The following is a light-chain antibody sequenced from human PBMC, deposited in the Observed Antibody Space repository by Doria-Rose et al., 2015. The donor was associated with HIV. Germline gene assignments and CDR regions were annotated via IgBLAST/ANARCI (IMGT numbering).Light chain of an antibody. CDR3: HQYNNWPT. CDR1: QSVSTD. V-gene: IGKV3-15*01. Sequence: QSVSTDLAWYQHKPGQAPRLLIWGASTRATGIPARFSGSGSGTEFTLTIGSLQSEDFTIYFCHQYNNWPTFGQGTRLDIK. J-gene: IGKJ5*01. CDR2: GAS.